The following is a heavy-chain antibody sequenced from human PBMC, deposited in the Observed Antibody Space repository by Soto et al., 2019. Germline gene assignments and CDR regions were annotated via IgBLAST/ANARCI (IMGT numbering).Heavy chain of an antibody. CDR3: AYSSTPFDY. V-gene: IGHV3-23*01. CDR1: GGAISSYY. D-gene: IGHD6-13*01. Sequence: VTLSLTCTVSGGAISSYYWSWVRQAPGKGLEWVSAISGSGGSTYYADSVKGRFTISRDNSKNTLYLQMNSLRAEDTAVYYCAYSSTPFDYWGQGTLVTVSS. CDR2: ISGSGGST. J-gene: IGHJ4*02.